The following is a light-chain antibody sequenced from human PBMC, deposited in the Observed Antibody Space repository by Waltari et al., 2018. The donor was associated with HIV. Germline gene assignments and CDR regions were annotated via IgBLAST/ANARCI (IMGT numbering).Light chain of an antibody. J-gene: IGLJ3*02. CDR3: AAWDDSLNAWV. CDR1: SSKVGSNI. CDR2: SNN. Sequence: QSVLAQPPSASGTPGQRVTISCSGSSSKVGSNIVNWYQQVPGTAPKLLIYSNNPRPSCVPDRFSGSNSGTSASLAISGLQSEDEADYYCAAWDDSLNAWVFGGGTKLTVL. V-gene: IGLV1-44*01.